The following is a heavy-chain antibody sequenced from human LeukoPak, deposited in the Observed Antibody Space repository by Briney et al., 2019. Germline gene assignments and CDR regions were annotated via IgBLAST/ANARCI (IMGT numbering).Heavy chain of an antibody. CDR1: GLTFSDYY. CDR3: ARVFSGWYGYYFDY. CDR2: ISSSGSTI. D-gene: IGHD6-19*01. Sequence: GGSLRLSCAASGLTFSDYYMSWLRQAPGKGLEWVSYISSSGSTIYYADSVKGRFTISRDNAKNSLYLQMNILRAEDTAVYYCARVFSGWYGYYFDYWGQGTLVTVSS. V-gene: IGHV3-11*04. J-gene: IGHJ4*02.